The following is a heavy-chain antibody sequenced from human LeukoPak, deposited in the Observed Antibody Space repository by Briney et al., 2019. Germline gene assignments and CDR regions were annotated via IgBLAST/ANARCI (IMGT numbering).Heavy chain of an antibody. CDR1: GFTFSSYW. Sequence: TGGSLRLSCAASGFTFSSYWMSWVRQAPGKGLEWVANIKQDGSEKYYVDSVKGRFTISRDNAKNSLYLQMNSLRAEDTAVYYCARAEYYDFWSGYLGYTNWGQGTLVTVSS. V-gene: IGHV3-7*01. CDR2: IKQDGSEK. D-gene: IGHD3-3*01. J-gene: IGHJ4*02. CDR3: ARAEYYDFWSGYLGYTN.